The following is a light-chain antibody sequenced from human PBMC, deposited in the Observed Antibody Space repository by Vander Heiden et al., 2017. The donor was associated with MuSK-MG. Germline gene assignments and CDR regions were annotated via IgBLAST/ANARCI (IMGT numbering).Light chain of an antibody. J-gene: IGLJ2*01. CDR2: EDS. V-gene: IGLV3-21*02. CDR3: QVWDSSNDHV. CDR1: NIESKS. Sequence: SYVLTQPPSVSVAPEQTARISCGGNNIESKSVNWYQKKSGQAPVLVVDEDSDRPSGIPDRVSGSSSGNTATLTISRAEAGDEADYYCQVWDSSNDHVFGGGTKLTGL.